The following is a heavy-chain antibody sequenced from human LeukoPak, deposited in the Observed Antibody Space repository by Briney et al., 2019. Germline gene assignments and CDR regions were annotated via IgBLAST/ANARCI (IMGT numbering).Heavy chain of an antibody. J-gene: IGHJ4*02. CDR3: AKTSYSSGWYGY. CDR1: GFTVSSNY. Sequence: GGSLRLSCAASGFTVSSNYMNWVRQAPGKGLEWVSVIYSGGSTYYADSVKGRFTISRDNSKNTLYLQMNSLRAEDTAVYYCAKTSYSSGWYGYWGQGTLVTVSS. D-gene: IGHD6-19*01. V-gene: IGHV3-53*01. CDR2: IYSGGST.